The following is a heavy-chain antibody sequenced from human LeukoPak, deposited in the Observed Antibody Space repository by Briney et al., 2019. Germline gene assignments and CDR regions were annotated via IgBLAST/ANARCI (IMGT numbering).Heavy chain of an antibody. V-gene: IGHV3-48*03. CDR1: GLTFSSYE. D-gene: IGHD6-13*01. CDR2: ISGSGGTI. Sequence: GGSLRLSCAAAGLTFSSYEMYWVRQAPGKGLERVSYISGSGGTIYYADPVKGRFTISRDNANKSLYLRMSSLRVEDTAIYYCIPPAAGLRRTISTEYFQHWGQGALVTVSS. J-gene: IGHJ1*01. CDR3: IPPAAGLRRTISTEYFQH.